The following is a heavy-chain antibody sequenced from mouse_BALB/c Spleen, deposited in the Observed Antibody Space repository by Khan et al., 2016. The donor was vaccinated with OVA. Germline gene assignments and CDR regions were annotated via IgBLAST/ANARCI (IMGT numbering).Heavy chain of an antibody. J-gene: IGHJ3*01. CDR1: GYSITSDYA. Sequence: EVKLLESGPGLVKASQSLSLTCTVTGYSITSDYAWNWIRQFPGNKPEWMGYISYSGGTTYTPSLKSRISITRDTSKNQLFLQLNSVTTEDTATYYCARWFTYWGQGTLVTVSA. CDR3: ARWFTY. V-gene: IGHV3-2*02. CDR2: ISYSGGT.